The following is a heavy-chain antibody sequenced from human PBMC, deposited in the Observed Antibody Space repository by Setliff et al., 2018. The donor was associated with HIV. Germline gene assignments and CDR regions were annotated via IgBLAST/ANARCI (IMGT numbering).Heavy chain of an antibody. D-gene: IGHD2-8*02. CDR3: VRVRGHCTGGGCYSDYYGMDV. Sequence: ASVKVSCKASGYTFTGHYMHWVRQAPGQGLEWMGRINPNSGGTNYAQKFQGRFTMTRDTSISTAYMELSRLRSDDTAVYYCVRVRGHCTGGGCYSDYYGMDVWGQGTTVTVSS. V-gene: IGHV1-2*06. J-gene: IGHJ6*02. CDR2: INPNSGGT. CDR1: GYTFTGHY.